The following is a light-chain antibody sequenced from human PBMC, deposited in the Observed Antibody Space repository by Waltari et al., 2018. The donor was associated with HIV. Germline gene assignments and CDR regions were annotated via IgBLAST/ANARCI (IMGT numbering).Light chain of an antibody. V-gene: IGLV3-21*01. Sequence: SYVLTQPPSITVAPGKTAKLPCGGNNIGNIDVHGYQQKPGQAPILVIYDDDDRPSGIPDRFSGSNSDNTATLTINRVEVGDEADYYCQVWDSGSDHVFGSGTTVTVL. CDR1: NIGNID. J-gene: IGLJ1*01. CDR2: DDD. CDR3: QVWDSGSDHV.